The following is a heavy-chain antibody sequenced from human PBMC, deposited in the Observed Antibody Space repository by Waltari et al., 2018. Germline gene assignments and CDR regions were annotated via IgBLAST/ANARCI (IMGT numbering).Heavy chain of an antibody. Sequence: QLQLQESGPGLVKPSETLSLTCTVSGGSISSSSYYWGWIRQPPGKGLGWIGSIYYSWSTYYNPSLKRRVTISVDTSKNQFSLKLSSVTAADTAVYYCARHAHWGPVLRFLEWLPPADYWGQGTLVTVSS. CDR3: ARHAHWGPVLRFLEWLPPADY. V-gene: IGHV4-39*01. CDR1: GGSISSSSYY. CDR2: IYYSWST. J-gene: IGHJ4*02. D-gene: IGHD3-3*01.